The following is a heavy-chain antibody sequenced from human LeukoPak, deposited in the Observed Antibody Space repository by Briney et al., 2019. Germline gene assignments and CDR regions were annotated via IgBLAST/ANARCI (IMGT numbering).Heavy chain of an antibody. V-gene: IGHV4-4*07. CDR3: ARGFGSGWYHAFDI. CDR1: GGSISSYY. CDR2: IYTSGST. Sequence: SETLSLTCTVSGGSISSYYWSWIRQPAGKGLEWIGRIYTSGSTNYNPSLKSRVTMSVDTSKNQLSLKLSSVTAADTAVYCCARGFGSGWYHAFDIWGQGTMVTVSS. D-gene: IGHD6-19*01. J-gene: IGHJ3*02.